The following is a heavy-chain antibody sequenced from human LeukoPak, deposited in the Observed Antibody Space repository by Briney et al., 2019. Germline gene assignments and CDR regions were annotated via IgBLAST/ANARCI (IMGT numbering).Heavy chain of an antibody. D-gene: IGHD5-12*01. CDR2: IYHSGST. Sequence: SETLSLTCAVSGVSISSSNWWSWVRQPPGKGLEWIGEIYHSGSTNYNPSLKSRVTISEDKSKNQFSLKLSSVTAADTAVYYCARGGYSGYDWAFDIWGQGTMVTVSS. CDR1: GVSISSSNW. J-gene: IGHJ3*02. V-gene: IGHV4-4*02. CDR3: ARGGYSGYDWAFDI.